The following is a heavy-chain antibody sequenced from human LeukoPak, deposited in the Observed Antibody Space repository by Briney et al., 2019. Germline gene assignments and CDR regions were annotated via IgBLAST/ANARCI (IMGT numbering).Heavy chain of an antibody. V-gene: IGHV3-33*01. J-gene: IGHJ4*02. CDR2: IYYDGSNK. CDR3: ATLRSDSSGWYYFDY. D-gene: IGHD6-19*01. CDR1: GFSFRSYG. Sequence: PGGSLRLSCAASGFSFRSYGMQWVRQAPGKGLEWVAVIYYDGSNKYYADSVKGRFTISRDNPKNTLYLQMNSLRAEDTAVYYCATLRSDSSGWYYFDYWGQGTLVTVSS.